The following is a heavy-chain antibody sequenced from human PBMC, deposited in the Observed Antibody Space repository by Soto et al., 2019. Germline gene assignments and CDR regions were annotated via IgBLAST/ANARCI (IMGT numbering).Heavy chain of an antibody. Sequence: PGGSLRLSCAASRFTFSNYAMTWVRQAPGKGLEWVSTISGSGDSTYYADSVKGRFTISRDNSKNTLYLRMNSLRAEDTAVYYCAKVTGLWFGGYYYYGMDVWGQGTTVTVSS. J-gene: IGHJ6*02. CDR3: AKVTGLWFGGYYYYGMDV. D-gene: IGHD3-10*01. V-gene: IGHV3-23*01. CDR1: RFTFSNYA. CDR2: ISGSGDST.